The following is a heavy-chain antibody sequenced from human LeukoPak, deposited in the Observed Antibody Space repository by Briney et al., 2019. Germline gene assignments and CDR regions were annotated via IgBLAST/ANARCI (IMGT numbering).Heavy chain of an antibody. Sequence: ASVKVSCKASGGTFSNHAINWVRQAPGQGLEWMGSIIPLSGTTNYAQEFQGRVTVSADMSSSTAYMDLSSLRSDDTAVYYCARPRSSNWDVLDYWGQGTLVTVSS. J-gene: IGHJ4*02. CDR3: ARPRSSNWDVLDY. D-gene: IGHD2-2*01. V-gene: IGHV1-69*06. CDR1: GGTFSNHA. CDR2: IIPLSGTT.